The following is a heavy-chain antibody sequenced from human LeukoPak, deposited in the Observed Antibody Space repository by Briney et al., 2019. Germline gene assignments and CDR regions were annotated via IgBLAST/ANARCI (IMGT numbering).Heavy chain of an antibody. CDR1: GGSISSSSYY. Sequence: SETLSLTCTVSGGSISSSSYYWGWIRQPPGKGLEWIGSIYYSGSTYYNPSLKSRVTISVDTSKNQFSLKLSSVTAADTAVYYCATVVVPAAIDVLYWFDPWGQGTLVTVSS. CDR2: IYYSGST. J-gene: IGHJ5*02. D-gene: IGHD2-2*02. CDR3: ATVVVPAAIDVLYWFDP. V-gene: IGHV4-39*01.